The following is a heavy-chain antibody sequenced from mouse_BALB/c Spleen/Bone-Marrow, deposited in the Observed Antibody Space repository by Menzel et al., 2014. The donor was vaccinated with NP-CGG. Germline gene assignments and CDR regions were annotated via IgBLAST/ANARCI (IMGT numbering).Heavy chain of an antibody. CDR3: ARLYYYGNFAY. CDR1: GFDFSRYW. Sequence: EVQLQQSGGGLVQPGGSLKLSCAASGFDFSRYWMSWVRQAPGKGLEWIGEINPDSSTINYTPSLKDKFIISRDNAKNTLYLQMSKVRSEDTALYYCARLYYYGNFAYWGXXXTLTXSS. J-gene: IGHJ2*01. V-gene: IGHV4-1*02. CDR2: INPDSSTI. D-gene: IGHD1-1*01.